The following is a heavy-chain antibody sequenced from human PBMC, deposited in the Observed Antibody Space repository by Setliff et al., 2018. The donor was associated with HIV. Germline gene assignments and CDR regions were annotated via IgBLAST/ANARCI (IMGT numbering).Heavy chain of an antibody. D-gene: IGHD6-19*01. V-gene: IGHV3-7*01. CDR1: GFTFSSAW. CDR2: ISPDGSAT. Sequence: LRLSCAASGFTFSSAWMGWVRQAPAKGLEWVANISPDGSATYYVDSVKGRFTISRDNAKNSLYLQLNSLRVEDTAVYYCARDRAGIAVAGTAFDIWGQGTMVTVSS. CDR3: ARDRAGIAVAGTAFDI. J-gene: IGHJ3*02.